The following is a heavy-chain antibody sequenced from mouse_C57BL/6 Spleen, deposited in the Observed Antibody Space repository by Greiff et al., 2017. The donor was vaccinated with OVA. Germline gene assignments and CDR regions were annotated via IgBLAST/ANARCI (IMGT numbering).Heavy chain of an antibody. CDR1: GYTFTNYW. D-gene: IGHD2-4*01. CDR2: IYPGGGYT. J-gene: IGHJ4*01. CDR3: ARSSYDYDGSAVDY. V-gene: IGHV1-63*01. Sequence: VQLQQSGAELVRPGTSVKMSCKASGYTFTNYWIGWAKQRPGHGLEWIGDIYPGGGYTNYNEKFKGKATLTADKSSSTAYMQFSSLTSEDSAIYDCARSSYDYDGSAVDYWGQGTSVTVSS.